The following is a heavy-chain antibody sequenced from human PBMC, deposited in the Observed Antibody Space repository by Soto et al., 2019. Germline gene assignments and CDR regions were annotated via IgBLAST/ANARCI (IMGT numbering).Heavy chain of an antibody. CDR2: ISSSSSYI. J-gene: IGHJ5*02. Sequence: GGSLRLSCAASGFTFSSYSMNWVRQAPGKGLEWVSSISSSSSYIYYADSVKGRFTISRDNAKNSLYLQMNSLTAADTAVYYCARVGLPYCSCTSCYRWFDPWGQGTLVTVSS. V-gene: IGHV3-21*04. CDR1: GFTFSSYS. D-gene: IGHD2-2*02. CDR3: ARVGLPYCSCTSCYRWFDP.